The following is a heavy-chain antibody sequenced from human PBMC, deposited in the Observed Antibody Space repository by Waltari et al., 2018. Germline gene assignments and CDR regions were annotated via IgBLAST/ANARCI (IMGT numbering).Heavy chain of an antibody. D-gene: IGHD2-2*01. CDR1: GFTFSDQA. CDR3: AKNATLGRARYFDL. Sequence: QLLESGGGLVQPGKSLRLSCVASGFTFSDQAMRWVRQRPGEGLEWFSSLSASGHVSYYTASVKGRFVISRDNSKNTLFLHLNAVTVGDTAIFYCAKNATLGRARYFDLWGRGTLVTVSP. CDR2: LSASGHVS. V-gene: IGHV3-23*01. J-gene: IGHJ2*01.